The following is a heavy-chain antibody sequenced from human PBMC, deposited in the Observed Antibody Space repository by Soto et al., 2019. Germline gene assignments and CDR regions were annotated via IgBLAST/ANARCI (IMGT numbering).Heavy chain of an antibody. CDR3: ARDFEELDFWSGRSFKMNAPGGY. CDR2: ISSSSSYI. CDR1: GFTFSSYS. J-gene: IGHJ4*02. V-gene: IGHV3-21*01. Sequence: GGSLRLSCAASGFTFSSYSMNWVRQAPGKGLEWVSSISSSSSYIYYADSVKGQFTISRDNAKNSLYLQMNSLRAEDTAVYYCARDFEELDFWSGRSFKMNAPGGYWGQGTLVTVSS. D-gene: IGHD3-3*01.